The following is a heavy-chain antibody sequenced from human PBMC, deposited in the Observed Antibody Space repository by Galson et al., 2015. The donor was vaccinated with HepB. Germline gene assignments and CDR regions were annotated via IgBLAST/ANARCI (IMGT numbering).Heavy chain of an antibody. V-gene: IGHV3-30*02. CDR3: AKGRQWLPHDAFDI. D-gene: IGHD6-19*01. Sequence: LRLSCAASGFTFSSYGMHWVRQAPGKGLEWVAFIRYDGSDKYYADSVKGRFTISRDNSKNTLYLQMNSLRAEDTAVYYCAKGRQWLPHDAFDIWGQGTMVTVSS. J-gene: IGHJ3*02. CDR1: GFTFSSYG. CDR2: IRYDGSDK.